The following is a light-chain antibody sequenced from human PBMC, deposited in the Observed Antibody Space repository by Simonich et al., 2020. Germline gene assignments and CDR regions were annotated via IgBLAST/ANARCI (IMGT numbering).Light chain of an antibody. J-gene: IGKJ3*01. V-gene: IGKV3D-20*01. CDR2: DAS. Sequence: EIVLTQSPGTLSLSPGERATLSCRASQSVSSNYLAWYQQKPGLAPRLLIYDASRRPTGIPDMFSGSGSGTDFTFTISRLEPEDFAVYYCQQYGSSPEFTFGPGTKVDIK. CDR1: QSVSSNY. CDR3: QQYGSSPEFT.